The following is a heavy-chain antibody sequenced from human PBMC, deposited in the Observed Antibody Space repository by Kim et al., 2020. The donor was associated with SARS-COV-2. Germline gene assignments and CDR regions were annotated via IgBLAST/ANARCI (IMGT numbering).Heavy chain of an antibody. Sequence: GGSLRLSCAASGFSVSRRYMSWVRQAPGKGLEWVSVIYFDGNTDYADSVMGRFTISRDNSKNTVYLQMNSLRVEDTAMYYGASDVPGWGLNSGYWNWGQG. D-gene: IGHD5-12*01. CDR3: ASDVPGWGLNSGYWN. CDR2: IYFDGNT. J-gene: IGHJ1*01. V-gene: IGHV3-66*01. CDR1: GFSVSRRY.